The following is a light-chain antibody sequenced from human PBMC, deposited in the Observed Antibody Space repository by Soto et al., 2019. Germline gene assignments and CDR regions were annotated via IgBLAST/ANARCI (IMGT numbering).Light chain of an antibody. J-gene: IGLJ3*02. CDR2: DNN. Sequence: QSVLTQPPSVSAAPGQKVTICCSGSSSNIGDNYVSWFQQLPGTAPKLLIYDNNKGPSGIPDRFSGSKSGTSATLGITGLQTGDEADYYCGTWDSSLSAWVFGGGTKLTVL. CDR3: GTWDSSLSAWV. V-gene: IGLV1-51*01. CDR1: SSNIGDNY.